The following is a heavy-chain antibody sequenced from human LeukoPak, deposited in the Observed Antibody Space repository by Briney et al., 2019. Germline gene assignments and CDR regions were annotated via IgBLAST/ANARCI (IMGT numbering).Heavy chain of an antibody. D-gene: IGHD2-15*01. Sequence: GGSLRLSCAASGFTFSSYEMNWVRQAPGKGLEWVSYISSSGSTIYHADSVKGRFTISRDNAKNSLYLQMNSLRAEDTAVYYCARDLGDCSGGSCYLPGAFDIWGQGTMVTVSS. CDR2: ISSSGSTI. CDR3: ARDLGDCSGGSCYLPGAFDI. CDR1: GFTFSSYE. J-gene: IGHJ3*02. V-gene: IGHV3-48*03.